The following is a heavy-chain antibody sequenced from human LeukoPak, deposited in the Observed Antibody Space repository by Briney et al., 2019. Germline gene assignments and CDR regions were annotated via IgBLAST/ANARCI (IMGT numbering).Heavy chain of an antibody. CDR2: IYPGDSDT. CDR3: ARRPGYSRRGYFDY. D-gene: IGHD5-12*01. V-gene: IGHV5-51*01. CDR1: GYSFTSYW. J-gene: IGHJ4*02. Sequence: GESLKISCEGSGYSFTSYWIGWVRQLPGKGLEWMGIIYPGDSDTRYSPSFQGQVTISVDKSINTAYLQWSSLKASDTAMYYCARRPGYSRRGYFDYWGQGTLVIVSS.